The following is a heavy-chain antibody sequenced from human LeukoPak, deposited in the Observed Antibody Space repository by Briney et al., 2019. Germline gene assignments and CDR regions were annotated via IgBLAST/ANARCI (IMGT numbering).Heavy chain of an antibody. CDR2: IYYSGST. J-gene: IGHJ3*02. CDR3: ARDLYSSRTNDAFVI. Sequence: SETLSLTCTVSGGSIRSTSYYWGWIRQPPGKGLEWIVSIYYSGSTYYNPSLKSRVTISVDTSQNQFSLKLSSVTATDTAVYYCARDLYSSRTNDAFVIWGQGTMVTVSS. V-gene: IGHV4-39*07. CDR1: GGSIRSTSYY. D-gene: IGHD6-13*01.